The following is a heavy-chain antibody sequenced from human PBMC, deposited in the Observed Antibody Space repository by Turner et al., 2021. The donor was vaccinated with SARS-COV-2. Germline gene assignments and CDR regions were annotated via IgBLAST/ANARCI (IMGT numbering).Heavy chain of an antibody. Sequence: EVQLVESGGGLVQPGGSLRLSCAAPGFTVSSNYMSWVRQAPGKGLEWVSVIYSGGSTYYADSVKGRFTISRDNSKNTLYLQMNSLRVEDTAVYSCAREAAAGNFHGWFDPWGQGTLVTVSS. J-gene: IGHJ5*02. CDR1: GFTVSSNY. D-gene: IGHD6-13*01. V-gene: IGHV3-66*01. CDR2: IYSGGST. CDR3: AREAAAGNFHGWFDP.